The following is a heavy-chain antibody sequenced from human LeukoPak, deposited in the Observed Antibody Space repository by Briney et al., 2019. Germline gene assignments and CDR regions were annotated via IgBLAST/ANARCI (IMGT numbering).Heavy chain of an antibody. Sequence: SETLSLTCTVSGYPISSGYYWGWIRQPPGKGLEWIGEIFHSGSTIYNPSLKSRVTISVDKSKNQFSLKLNSVTAADTAVYYCAISYGVYVRPYYFYYMDVWGKGTTVTVSS. CDR3: AISYGVYVRPYYFYYMDV. CDR1: GYPISSGYY. CDR2: IFHSGST. V-gene: IGHV4-38-2*02. D-gene: IGHD4-17*01. J-gene: IGHJ6*03.